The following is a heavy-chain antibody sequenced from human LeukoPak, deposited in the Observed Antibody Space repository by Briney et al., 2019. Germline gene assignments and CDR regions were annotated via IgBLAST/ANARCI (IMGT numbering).Heavy chain of an antibody. CDR3: ARESYDSSGWEALVI. CDR1: GFTVSSNY. Sequence: PGGSLRLSCAASGFTVSSNYMSWVRQAPGKGLEWGSVIYSGGSTYYADSVKGRFTISRDNSKNTLHLQMNSLRAEDTAVYYCARESYDSSGWEALVIWGQGTMVTVSS. J-gene: IGHJ3*02. D-gene: IGHD3-22*01. V-gene: IGHV3-53*01. CDR2: IYSGGST.